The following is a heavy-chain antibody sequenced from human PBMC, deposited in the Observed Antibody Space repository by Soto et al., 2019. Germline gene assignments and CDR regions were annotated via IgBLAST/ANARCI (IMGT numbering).Heavy chain of an antibody. CDR2: IYYSGST. D-gene: IGHD5-18*01. Sequence: QLQLQESGPGLVKPSETLSLTCTVSGGSISSSSYYWGWIRQPPGKGLEWIGSIYYSGSTYYNPSLKSRVTISVDTSKNQFSLKLSSVTAADTAVYYCARHNTPDTARPREFDYWGQGTLVTVSS. CDR1: GGSISSSSYY. J-gene: IGHJ4*02. CDR3: ARHNTPDTARPREFDY. V-gene: IGHV4-39*01.